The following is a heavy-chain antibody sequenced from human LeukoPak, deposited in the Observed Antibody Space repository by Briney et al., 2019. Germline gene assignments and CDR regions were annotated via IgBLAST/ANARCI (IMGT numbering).Heavy chain of an antibody. CDR1: GGSISNYF. CDR2: IYYTGST. J-gene: IGHJ4*02. CDR3: ARYYYGSGSYQRYFDY. V-gene: IGHV4-59*08. D-gene: IGHD3-10*01. Sequence: KPSETLSLTCTVSGGSISNYFWSWVRQPPGKGPEWIGYIYYTGSTNYNPSLKSRVTISVDTSKNQFSLNLSSVTAADTAVYYCARYYYGSGSYQRYFDYWGQGTLVTVSS.